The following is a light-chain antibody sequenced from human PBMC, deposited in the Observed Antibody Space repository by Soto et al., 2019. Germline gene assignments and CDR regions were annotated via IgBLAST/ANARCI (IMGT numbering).Light chain of an antibody. V-gene: IGKV1-39*01. CDR2: AAS. J-gene: IGKJ4*01. CDR1: HSISSY. Sequence: DIQMPHSPSSLSASVGDRVTITCRASHSISSYLNWYQQKPGKDPKLLIYAASNLQSGVPSRFSGSGSGTDFTLTISSLQPEDFATYYCQQSYSTPLTFGGGTKVEIK. CDR3: QQSYSTPLT.